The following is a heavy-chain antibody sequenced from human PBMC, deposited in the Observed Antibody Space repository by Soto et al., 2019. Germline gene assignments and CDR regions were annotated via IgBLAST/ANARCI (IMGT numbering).Heavy chain of an antibody. Sequence: QVQLVQSGAEVKKPGSSVKVSCKASEGTFSSYAISWVRQAPGQGLEWMGRIIPVFGTANNAQKFQGRVTIIADDSTSTVYMELSSLTSEDTAVYYCARDLPFGSGSYYDYWGQGTLVTVSS. V-gene: IGHV1-69*15. D-gene: IGHD1-26*01. CDR2: IIPVFGTA. CDR1: EGTFSSYA. J-gene: IGHJ4*02. CDR3: ARDLPFGSGSYYDY.